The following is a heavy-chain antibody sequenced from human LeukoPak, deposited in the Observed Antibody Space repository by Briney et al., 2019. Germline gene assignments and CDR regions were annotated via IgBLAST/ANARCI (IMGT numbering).Heavy chain of an antibody. V-gene: IGHV3-23*01. CDR2: VSGSGDST. J-gene: IGHJ4*02. CDR1: GFTFSSYA. CDR3: AKDLDSTGYFSYNY. Sequence: GGSLRLSCAASGFTFSSYAMSWVRQAPGKGLEWVSAVSGSGDSTYYADSVKGRFTISRDNSKSTLYLQMNSLRVEDTALYHCAKDLDSTGYFSYNYWGRGTLVTVSS. D-gene: IGHD3-22*01.